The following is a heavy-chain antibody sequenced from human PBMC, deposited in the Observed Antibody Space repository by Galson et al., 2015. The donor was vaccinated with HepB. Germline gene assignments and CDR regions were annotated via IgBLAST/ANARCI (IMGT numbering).Heavy chain of an antibody. J-gene: IGHJ4*02. D-gene: IGHD3-3*01. CDR2: ISGSGGST. CDR1: GFTFSSYA. V-gene: IGHV3-23*01. Sequence: SLRLSCAASGFTFSSYAMSWVRQAPGKGLEWVSAISGSGGSTYYADSVKGRFTISRDNSKNTLYLQMNSLRAEDTAVYYCAKDNYDIWSGYLIDYWGQGTLVTVSS. CDR3: AKDNYDIWSGYLIDY.